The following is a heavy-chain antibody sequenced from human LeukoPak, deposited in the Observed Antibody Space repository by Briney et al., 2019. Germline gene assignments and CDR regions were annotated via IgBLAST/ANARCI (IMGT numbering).Heavy chain of an antibody. CDR1: GGSHPSALHY. CDR2: IHYSGRT. D-gene: IGHD4-23*01. J-gene: IGHJ4*02. Sequence: AETLPLTCSVSGGSHPSALHYLAWIRPPPGTGLEWIGRIHYSGRTYSIPSLKSRLTISGDTSKSQFSLKLTFVTAADTAVYYCTRHHDYGDKIDYWGQGTLVTVSS. CDR3: TRHHDYGDKIDY. V-gene: IGHV4-39*01.